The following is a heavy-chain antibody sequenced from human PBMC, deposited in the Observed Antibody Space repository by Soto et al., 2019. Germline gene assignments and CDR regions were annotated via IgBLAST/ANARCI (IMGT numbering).Heavy chain of an antibody. Sequence: LVLLSHTRSVAGGSISRYYWSRIRQTPGKGLEWIGYIYYSGSTNYNPSLKSRVTISVDTSKNQFSLKLSSVTAADTAVYYCARGKYSYGYHDAFDIWGQGTMVTVPS. V-gene: IGHV4-59*01. CDR2: IYYSGST. D-gene: IGHD5-18*01. CDR1: GGSISRYY. J-gene: IGHJ3*02. CDR3: ARGKYSYGYHDAFDI.